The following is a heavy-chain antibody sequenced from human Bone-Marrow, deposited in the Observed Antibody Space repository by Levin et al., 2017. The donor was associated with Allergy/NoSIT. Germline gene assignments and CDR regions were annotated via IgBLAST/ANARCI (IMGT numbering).Heavy chain of an antibody. CDR1: GFTFTSSA. V-gene: IGHV1-58*01. D-gene: IGHD3-3*01. CDR3: AAGSYDFWSGYYYYMDV. J-gene: IGHJ6*03. Sequence: KISCKASGFTFTSSAVQWVRQARGQRLEWIGWIVVGSGNTNYAQKFQERVTITRDMSTSTAYMELSSLRSEDTAVYYCAAGSYDFWSGYYYYMDVWGKGTTVTVSS. CDR2: IVVGSGNT.